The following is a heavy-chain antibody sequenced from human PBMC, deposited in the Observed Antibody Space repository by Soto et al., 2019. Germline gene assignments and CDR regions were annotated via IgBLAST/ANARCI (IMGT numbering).Heavy chain of an antibody. Sequence: SVQVSCKASGGSLSTNPISWVRQAPGQGLEWMGGTGSGTGPGNHAQKFQGRLTVTADKSTSTVYMELTNLSSEDTAVYYCARRHSGGFFRFFDSWGQGTLVTVSS. V-gene: IGHV1-69*06. CDR2: TGSGTGPG. J-gene: IGHJ4*02. CDR3: ARRHSGGFFRFFDS. CDR1: GGSLSTNP. D-gene: IGHD2-15*01.